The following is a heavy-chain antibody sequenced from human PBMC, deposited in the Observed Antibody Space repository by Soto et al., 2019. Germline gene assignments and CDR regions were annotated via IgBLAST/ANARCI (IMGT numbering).Heavy chain of an antibody. V-gene: IGHV3-74*01. CDR1: GFTFSSYK. CDR3: ATLGGPQLGARDY. D-gene: IGHD7-27*01. J-gene: IGHJ4*02. CDR2: IDGDGTGT. Sequence: EVQLVESGGGLVQPGGSLRLSYAASGFTFSSYKIHWVRQAPGGGLVWVSRIDGDGTGTNYADSVKGRFTISRDNAKNTLYLQMNSLRVDDTAVYYCATLGGPQLGARDYWGQGTLVTVSS.